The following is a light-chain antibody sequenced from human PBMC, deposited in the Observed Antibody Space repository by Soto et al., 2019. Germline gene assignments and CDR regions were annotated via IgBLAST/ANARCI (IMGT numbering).Light chain of an antibody. CDR3: QKYNSAPQT. J-gene: IGKJ1*01. CDR1: QGISSY. CDR2: AAS. V-gene: IGKV1-9*01. Sequence: IQLTQSPSSLSASVGDRVTITCRASQGISSYLAWYQQKPGKAPKLLIYAASTLQSGVPSRCSGSGSGTDCTLTISSLQPEDGAAYYCQKYNSAPQTFGQGTKVEIK.